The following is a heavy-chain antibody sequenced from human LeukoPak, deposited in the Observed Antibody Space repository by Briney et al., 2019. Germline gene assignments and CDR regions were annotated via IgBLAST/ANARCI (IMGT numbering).Heavy chain of an antibody. D-gene: IGHD2-2*01. CDR1: GGSFSGNY. CDR2: INHSGST. Sequence: SETLSLTCAVYGGSFSGNYWSWIRQPPGKGLEWLGEINHSGSTNCNPSLKSRVTISVDTSKNQFSLKLNSVTAADTAVYYCARDLGFCSSTSCYPWFDPWGQGTLVIVSS. J-gene: IGHJ5*02. CDR3: ARDLGFCSSTSCYPWFDP. V-gene: IGHV4-34*01.